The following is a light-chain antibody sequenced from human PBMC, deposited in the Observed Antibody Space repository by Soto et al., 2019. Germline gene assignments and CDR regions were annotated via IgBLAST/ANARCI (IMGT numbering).Light chain of an antibody. J-gene: IGKJ4*01. CDR1: QGVTNY. Sequence: DIQLTQSPSFLSASVRDRVTITCRASQGVTNYLVWYQQKPGRAPKLLISAASTLQSGVPSRFSGSVSGTEFTLTISSLQPEDFGTYYCQQVKAYPITFGGGTKVEIK. V-gene: IGKV1-9*01. CDR2: AAS. CDR3: QQVKAYPIT.